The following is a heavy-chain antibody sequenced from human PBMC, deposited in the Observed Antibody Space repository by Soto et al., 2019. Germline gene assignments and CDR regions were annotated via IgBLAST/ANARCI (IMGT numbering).Heavy chain of an antibody. V-gene: IGHV3-21*01. D-gene: IGHD2-2*01. CDR2: ISSSSSYI. CDR3: ARAEGGYCSSTSCPDPYYYYGMDV. CDR1: GFTFSSYS. J-gene: IGHJ6*02. Sequence: GGSLRLSCAASGFTFSSYSMNWVRQAPGKGLEWVSSISSSSSYIYYADSVKGRFTISRDNAKNSLYLQMNSLRAEDTAVYYCARAEGGYCSSTSCPDPYYYYGMDVWGQGTTVTVSS.